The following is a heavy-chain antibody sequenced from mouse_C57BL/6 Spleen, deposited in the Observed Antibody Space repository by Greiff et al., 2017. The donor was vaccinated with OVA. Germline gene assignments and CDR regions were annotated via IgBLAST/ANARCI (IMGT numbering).Heavy chain of an antibody. V-gene: IGHV1-62-2*01. CDR1: GYTFTEYT. D-gene: IGHD2-2*01. J-gene: IGHJ4*01. CDR3: ARHEEGYYGCDDYYAMDY. CDR2: FYPGSGSI. Sequence: QVQLQQSGAELVKPGASVKLSCKASGYTFTEYTIHWVKQRSGQGLEWIGWFYPGSGSIKYNEKFKDKATLTADKSSSTVYMELSRLTSVDSAVYTCARHEEGYYGCDDYYAMDYWGQGTSVTVSS.